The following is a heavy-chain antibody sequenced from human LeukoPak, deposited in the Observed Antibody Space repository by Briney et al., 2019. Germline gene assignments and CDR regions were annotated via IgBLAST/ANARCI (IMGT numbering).Heavy chain of an antibody. V-gene: IGHV1-18*01. CDR3: ARDLVYYDNSGLRWDDTSDI. J-gene: IGHJ3*02. CDR2: INTYNGRT. Sequence: ASVKVSCKASGYTFTSFDINWVRQATGQGLEWMGWINTYNGRTNYAQKLQGRVTMTTDTSTSTAYMELRSLTSDDTAMYYCARDLVYYDNSGLRWDDTSDIWGQGTVVTVSS. CDR1: GYTFTSFD. D-gene: IGHD3-22*01.